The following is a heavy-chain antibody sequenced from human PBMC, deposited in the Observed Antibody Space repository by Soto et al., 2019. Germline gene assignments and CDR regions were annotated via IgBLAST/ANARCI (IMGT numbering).Heavy chain of an antibody. Sequence: GGSLRLSCAASGFTFSSYGMHWVRQAPGKGLEWVAVISYDGSNKYYADSVKGRFTISRDNSKNTLYLQMNSLRAEDTAVYYCAKDRKSSGWFDYWGQGTLVTVSS. J-gene: IGHJ4*02. CDR1: GFTFSSYG. D-gene: IGHD6-19*01. CDR2: ISYDGSNK. V-gene: IGHV3-30*18. CDR3: AKDRKSSGWFDY.